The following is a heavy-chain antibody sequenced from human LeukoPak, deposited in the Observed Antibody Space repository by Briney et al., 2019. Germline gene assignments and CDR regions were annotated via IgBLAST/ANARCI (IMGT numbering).Heavy chain of an antibody. V-gene: IGHV4-30-4*01. J-gene: IGHJ4*02. Sequence: SQTLSLTCTVSGGSISSGDYYWSWIRRPPGTGLEWIGYIYYSGSTYYNPSLKSRVTISVDTSKNQFSLKLSSVTAADTAVYYCARYNYYDSSGYLFDYWGQGTLVTVSS. D-gene: IGHD3-22*01. CDR1: GGSISSGDYY. CDR2: IYYSGST. CDR3: ARYNYYDSSGYLFDY.